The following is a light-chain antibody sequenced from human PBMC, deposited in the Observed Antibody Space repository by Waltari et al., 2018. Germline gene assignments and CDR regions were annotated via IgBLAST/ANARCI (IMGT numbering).Light chain of an antibody. Sequence: YVSWYQQKPGQSPGLVIYQHSKRPSRIPERFSGSNSGNTATLTISGTQAMDEADYYCQAWDTKVFGGGTKLTVL. J-gene: IGLJ2*01. CDR1: Y. V-gene: IGLV3-1*01. CDR2: QHS. CDR3: QAWDTKV.